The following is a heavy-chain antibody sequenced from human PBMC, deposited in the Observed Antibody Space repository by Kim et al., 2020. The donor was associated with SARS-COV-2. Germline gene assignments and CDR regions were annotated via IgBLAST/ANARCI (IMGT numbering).Heavy chain of an antibody. CDR3: ARGPMVRGVGGMDV. D-gene: IGHD3-10*01. V-gene: IGHV1-69*04. J-gene: IGHJ6*02. Sequence: AQKFQGRVTITADKSTSTAYMELSSLRSEDTAVYYCARGPMVRGVGGMDVWGQGTTVTVSS.